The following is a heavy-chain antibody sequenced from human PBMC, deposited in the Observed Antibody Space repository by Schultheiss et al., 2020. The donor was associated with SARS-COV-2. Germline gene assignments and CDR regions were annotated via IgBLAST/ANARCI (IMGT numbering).Heavy chain of an antibody. Sequence: GGSLRLSCAASGLTFTNYWMHWVRQAPGKGLEWVSAISGTGASTYYADSVKGRFTISRDNSKNTLYLQMNSLRAENTAVYYCATRHHSGWYPFDYWGQGTLVTVSS. CDR3: ATRHHSGWYPFDY. V-gene: IGHV3-23*01. J-gene: IGHJ4*02. CDR2: ISGTGAST. CDR1: GLTFTNYW. D-gene: IGHD6-19*01.